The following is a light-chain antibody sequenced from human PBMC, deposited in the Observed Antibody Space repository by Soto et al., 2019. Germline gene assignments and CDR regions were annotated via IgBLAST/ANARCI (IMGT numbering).Light chain of an antibody. CDR2: DAS. CDR1: QDISNY. Sequence: DIQMTQSPSSLSASVGDRVTITCQASQDISNYLNWYQQKPGKAPKLLIYDASNLETVVPSRFSGSGSETDFTFTISSLQPEDSATYYCQQYDNLPLTFGGGTKVEIK. V-gene: IGKV1-33*01. CDR3: QQYDNLPLT. J-gene: IGKJ4*01.